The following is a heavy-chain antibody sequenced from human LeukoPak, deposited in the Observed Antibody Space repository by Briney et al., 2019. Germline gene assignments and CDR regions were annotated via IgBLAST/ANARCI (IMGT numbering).Heavy chain of an antibody. CDR2: INHSGST. V-gene: IGHV4-34*01. Sequence: SETLSLTCAAYGGSFSGYYWSWIRQPPGKGLEWIGEINHSGSTNYNPSLKSRVTISVDTSKNQFSLKLSSVTAADTAVYYCARDDYGDSDAFDIWGQGTMVTVSS. CDR3: ARDDYGDSDAFDI. D-gene: IGHD4-17*01. CDR1: GGSFSGYY. J-gene: IGHJ3*02.